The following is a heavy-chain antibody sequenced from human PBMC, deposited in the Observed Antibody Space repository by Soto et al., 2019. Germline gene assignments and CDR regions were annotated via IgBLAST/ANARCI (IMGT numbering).Heavy chain of an antibody. CDR2: IYYSGST. CDR3: ARSYYYDSSGYYYFDY. V-gene: IGHV4-31*03. Sequence: SETLSHTCTVSAGSISSGGYYWSWIRQHPGKGLEWIGYIYYSGSTYYNPSLKSRVTISVDTSKNQFSLKLSSVTAADTAVYYCARSYYYDSSGYYYFDYWGQGTLVTVSS. D-gene: IGHD3-22*01. CDR1: AGSISSGGYY. J-gene: IGHJ4*02.